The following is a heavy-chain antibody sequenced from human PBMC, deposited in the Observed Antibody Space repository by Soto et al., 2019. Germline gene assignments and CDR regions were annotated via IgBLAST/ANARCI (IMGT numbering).Heavy chain of an antibody. J-gene: IGHJ4*01. CDR2: VKSKNDGGTT. V-gene: IGHV3-15*07. CDR3: TTDSYITSIIVRFAY. CDR1: GFTFSNAW. D-gene: IGHD3-22*01. Sequence: GGSLRLSCASSGFTFSNAWINWVRQAPGKGLEWVGRVKSKNDGGTTDFAAPVKGRFAISSDDSKNMVYLEMNSLQTEDTAIYYCTTDSYITSIIVRFAYRGHGTLVTVSS.